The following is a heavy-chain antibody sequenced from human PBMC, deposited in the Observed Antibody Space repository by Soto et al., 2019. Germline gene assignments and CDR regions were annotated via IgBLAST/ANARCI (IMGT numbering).Heavy chain of an antibody. V-gene: IGHV3-9*01. CDR2: ISWNSGNI. Sequence: EVQLVESGGGLEQPGRSLRLSCAALGLSFDDYAMHWVRQAPGKGLEWVSGISWNSGNIGYADSVKGRFTISRDNAKNSLYLQMNSLRAEDTALYYCAKLEGAVDGWGQGTMVTVSS. CDR3: AKLEGAVDG. J-gene: IGHJ3*01. CDR1: GLSFDDYA.